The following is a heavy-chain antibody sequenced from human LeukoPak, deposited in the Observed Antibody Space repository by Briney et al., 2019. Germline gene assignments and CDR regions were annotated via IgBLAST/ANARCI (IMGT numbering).Heavy chain of an antibody. V-gene: IGHV4-39*07. CDR3: ARGVRLSRLGQYYFDY. J-gene: IGHJ4*02. D-gene: IGHD3-16*01. CDR2: MYYRGST. CDR1: GGSISYYY. Sequence: SETLSLTCTVSGGSISYYYWSWIRQPPGKGLEWIGSMYYRGSTYHNPSLKSRVTISVDTSKNQFSLQLNSVTPEDTAVYYCARGVRLSRLGQYYFDYWGQGTLVTVSS.